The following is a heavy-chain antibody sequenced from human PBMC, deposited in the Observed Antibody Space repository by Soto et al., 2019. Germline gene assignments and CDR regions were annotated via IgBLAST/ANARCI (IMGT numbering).Heavy chain of an antibody. CDR2: IYYGGGT. CDR3: ARTYYDYVWGSYSFDF. Sequence: QVQLQESGPGLVKPSETLSLTCTVSGGSVNIGNYYWSWIQQPPGKGLEWIGYIYYGGGTDYNPSLKSRVTISVDTSTNQFSLKLTSVTAADTAVYYCARTYYDYVWGSYSFDFWGQGTLVTVSS. CDR1: GGSVNIGNYY. V-gene: IGHV4-61*01. J-gene: IGHJ4*02. D-gene: IGHD3-16*01.